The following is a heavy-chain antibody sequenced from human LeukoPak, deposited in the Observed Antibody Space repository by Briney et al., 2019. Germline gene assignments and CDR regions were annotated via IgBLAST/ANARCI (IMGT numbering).Heavy chain of an antibody. CDR3: AREGPKQWLGDSDWFDP. CDR1: GFTCSSYW. Sequence: GGSLRLSCEASGFTCSSYWMSWVRQAPGKGLEWVANIKQDGSEKYYVDSVKGRFTISRDNAKNSLYLQMNSLRAEDTAVYYCAREGPKQWLGDSDWFDPWGQGTLVTVSS. J-gene: IGHJ5*02. D-gene: IGHD6-19*01. CDR2: IKQDGSEK. V-gene: IGHV3-7*01.